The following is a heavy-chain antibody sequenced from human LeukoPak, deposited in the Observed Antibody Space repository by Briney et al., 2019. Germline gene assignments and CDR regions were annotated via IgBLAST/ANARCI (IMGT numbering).Heavy chain of an antibody. Sequence: GGSLRLSCAASGFTFSGSAMHWVRQASGKGLEWVGRIRSKAHSYATAYAASVKGRFTISRDDSKNTADLQMNSLKTEDTAVYYCARDCIEGPCDIWGQGTMVTVSS. CDR1: GFTFSGSA. D-gene: IGHD1-26*01. CDR2: IRSKAHSYAT. V-gene: IGHV3-73*01. J-gene: IGHJ3*02. CDR3: ARDCIEGPCDI.